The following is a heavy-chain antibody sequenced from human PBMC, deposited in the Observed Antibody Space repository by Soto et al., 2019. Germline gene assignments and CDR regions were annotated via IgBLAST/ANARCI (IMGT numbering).Heavy chain of an antibody. J-gene: IGHJ5*02. V-gene: IGHV4-31*03. CDR2: IYYSGST. CDR1: GGSISSGGYY. Sequence: SETLSLTCTVSGGSISSGGYYWSWIRQHPGKGLEWIGYIYYSGSTYYNPSLKSRVTISVDTSKNQFSLKLSSVTAADTAVYYCARALLRENWFDPWGQGTLVAVSS. D-gene: IGHD3-3*01. CDR3: ARALLRENWFDP.